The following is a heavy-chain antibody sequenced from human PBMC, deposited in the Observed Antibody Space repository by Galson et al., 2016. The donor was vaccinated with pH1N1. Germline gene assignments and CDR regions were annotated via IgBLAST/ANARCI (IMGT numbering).Heavy chain of an antibody. D-gene: IGHD1-26*01. J-gene: IGHJ4*02. CDR3: ARMSGSSRYLDY. CDR2: ISGYNGNT. Sequence: SVKVSCKASGYSFNVYYMHWVRQAPGQGLEWMGWISGYNGNTKYEQKIQGRVSMTIDTSTSTVYMELRSLRSDDTALYYCARMSGSSRYLDYWGQGTLVTVSS. CDR1: GYSFNVYY. V-gene: IGHV1-18*04.